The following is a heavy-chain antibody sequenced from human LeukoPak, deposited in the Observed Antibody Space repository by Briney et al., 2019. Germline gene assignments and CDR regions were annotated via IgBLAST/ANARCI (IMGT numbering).Heavy chain of an antibody. CDR1: GFTFTKYW. Sequence: GDSLRLSCAASGFTFTKYWMTWVRQAPGKGLEWVGNIKQDGSDKNYMDSVKGRFTISRDNTKNSVYLQMSSLRAEDTAVYYCARDRITMVVARYYFDYWGQGTLVTVSS. CDR3: ARDRITMVVARYYFDY. J-gene: IGHJ4*02. CDR2: IKQDGSDK. V-gene: IGHV3-7*01. D-gene: IGHD3-22*01.